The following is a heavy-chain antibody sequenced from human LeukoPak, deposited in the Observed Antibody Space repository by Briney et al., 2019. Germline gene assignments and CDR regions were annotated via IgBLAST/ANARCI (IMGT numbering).Heavy chain of an antibody. J-gene: IGHJ4*02. CDR3: ARSPGYCTNGVCYWNQPFDY. V-gene: IGHV4-38-2*02. D-gene: IGHD2-8*01. CDR2: IYRSGST. Sequence: SETLSLTCTVSGYSISSGYYWGWIRQPPGQGLEWIGSIYRSGSTFDNPSLKSRVTISVDTSKNQFSLKLSSVTAADTAVYYCARSPGYCTNGVCYWNQPFDYWGQGTLVTVSS. CDR1: GYSISSGYY.